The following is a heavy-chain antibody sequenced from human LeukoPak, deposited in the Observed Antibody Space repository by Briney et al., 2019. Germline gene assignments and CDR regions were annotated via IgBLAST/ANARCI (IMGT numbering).Heavy chain of an antibody. CDR3: AKEVESGPWDY. CDR1: GFTVSSYA. Sequence: GGSLRLSCAASGFTVSSYAMHWVRQAPGKGLEWVAVISYDGSNKYYADSVKGRFTISRDNSKNTLYLQMNSLRAKDTAVYYCAKEVESGPWDYWGQGTLVTVSS. J-gene: IGHJ4*02. D-gene: IGHD1-1*01. CDR2: ISYDGSNK. V-gene: IGHV3-30-3*01.